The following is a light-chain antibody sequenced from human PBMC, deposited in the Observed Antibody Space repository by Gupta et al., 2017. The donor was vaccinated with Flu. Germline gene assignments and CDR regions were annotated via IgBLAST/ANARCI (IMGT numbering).Light chain of an antibody. V-gene: IGKV1-39*01. CDR2: AAS. J-gene: IGKJ2*01. CDR1: QNIRRF. CDR3: QQSYSTPYT. Sequence: DIQMTQSPSSLSASVGDRVTIACRASQNIRRFLNWYQQKPGKAPKLLIFAASSLQGGVPSRFSGSGSGTDFTLTISNLQTEDFASYYCQQSYSTPYTFGRGTDLEIK.